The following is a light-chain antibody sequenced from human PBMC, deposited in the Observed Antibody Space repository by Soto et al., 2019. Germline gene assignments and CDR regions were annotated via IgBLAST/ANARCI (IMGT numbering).Light chain of an antibody. CDR2: DAS. CDR1: QHISTY. V-gene: IGKV1-33*01. CDR3: QQYDDRPPT. Sequence: DIQMTQSPSSLSASVGDRVTITCQASQHISTYLYWFQQKPGKAPELLIYDASNLVPGVPSRFSGSGSGTDFTFSISSLQPEDIATYYCQQYDDRPPTFGPGTKVDIK. J-gene: IGKJ3*01.